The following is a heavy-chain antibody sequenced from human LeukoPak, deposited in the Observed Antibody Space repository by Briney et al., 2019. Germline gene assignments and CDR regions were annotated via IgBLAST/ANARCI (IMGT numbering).Heavy chain of an antibody. J-gene: IGHJ5*02. D-gene: IGHD1-7*01. CDR1: GFTFSNYW. V-gene: IGHV3-74*01. CDR3: ARDRDNWNYHGDPWFDP. CDR2: INTDGSST. Sequence: GGSLRLSCAASGFTFSNYWMHWVRQAPGKGLVWVSRINTDGSSTTYADSVKGRFTISRDNAKNTLDLQMNILRAEDTAVYYCARDRDNWNYHGDPWFDPWGQGTLITVSS.